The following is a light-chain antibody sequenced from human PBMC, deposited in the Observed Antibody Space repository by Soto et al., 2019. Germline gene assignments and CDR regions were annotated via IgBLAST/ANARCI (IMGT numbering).Light chain of an antibody. CDR2: GAS. CDR1: HSVSSN. V-gene: IGKV3-15*01. Sequence: EIMMQSSHALLSVFPGESTTHCGISSHSVSSNLAWYQQKPGQAPRLLIYGASTRATGIPARFSGSGSGTEFTLTISSLQSEDFAVYYCQQYNNWPRTFGQGTKVDI. CDR3: QQYNNWPRT. J-gene: IGKJ1*01.